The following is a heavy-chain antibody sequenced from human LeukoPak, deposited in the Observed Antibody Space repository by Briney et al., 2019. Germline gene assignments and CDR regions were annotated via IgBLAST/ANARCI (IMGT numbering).Heavy chain of an antibody. V-gene: IGHV3-23*01. J-gene: IGHJ4*02. D-gene: IGHD3-10*01. Sequence: GGSLRLSCAASGFTFSSYAMSWVRQAPGKGLEWVSAISGSGGSTYYADSVKGRFTISRDNSKNTLYLQMNSLRAEDTAVYYCAKRPDFYGSGSYYKEYYFDYWGQGTLVTVSS. CDR1: GFTFSSYA. CDR2: ISGSGGST. CDR3: AKRPDFYGSGSYYKEYYFDY.